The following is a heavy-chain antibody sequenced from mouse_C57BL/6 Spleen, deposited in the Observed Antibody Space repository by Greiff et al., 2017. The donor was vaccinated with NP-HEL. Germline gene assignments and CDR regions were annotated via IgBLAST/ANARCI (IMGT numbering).Heavy chain of an antibody. Sequence: VQLQQSGPELVKPGASVKMSCKASGYTFTDYNMHWVKQSHGKSLEWIGYINPNNGGTSYNQKFKGKATLTVNKSSSTAYMELRSLASEDSAVYYCARSRDGYYFAWFAYWGQGTLVTVSA. D-gene: IGHD2-3*01. CDR1: GYTFTDYN. CDR2: INPNNGGT. J-gene: IGHJ3*01. V-gene: IGHV1-22*01. CDR3: ARSRDGYYFAWFAY.